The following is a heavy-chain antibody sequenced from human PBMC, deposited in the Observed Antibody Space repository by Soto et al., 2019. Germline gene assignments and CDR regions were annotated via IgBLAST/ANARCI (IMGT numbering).Heavy chain of an antibody. V-gene: IGHV3-13*01. CDR3: AIAIRFGGYYLEF. CDR2: VGTAGDT. D-gene: IGHD3-10*01. CDR1: GFTFSGYD. Sequence: EVQLVESGGNLAQPGGSLRLSCRASGFTFSGYDMHWVRQLTNGGLEWVSVVGTAGDTYYSDSVKGRFTISREIGVHSVYLPMSDLGIEDTSVYDCAIAIRFGGYYLEFWGQGTAVIVSS. J-gene: IGHJ4*02.